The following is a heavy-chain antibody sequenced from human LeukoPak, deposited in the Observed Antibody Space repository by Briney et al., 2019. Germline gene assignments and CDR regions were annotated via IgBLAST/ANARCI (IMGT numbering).Heavy chain of an antibody. V-gene: IGHV4-34*01. CDR1: GGSFSGYY. D-gene: IGHD2-15*01. J-gene: IGHJ4*02. CDR3: ARGLNVGYCSGGSCYSDY. Sequence: SETLSLTCAVYGGSFSGYYWSWIRQPPGKGLEWIGEMNHSGSTNYNPSLKSRVTISVDTSKNQFSLKLSSVTAADTAVYYCARGLNVGYCSGGSCYSDYWGQGTLVTVSS. CDR2: MNHSGST.